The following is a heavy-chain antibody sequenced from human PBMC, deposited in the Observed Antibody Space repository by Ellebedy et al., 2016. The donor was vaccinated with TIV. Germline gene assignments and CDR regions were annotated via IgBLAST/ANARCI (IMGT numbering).Heavy chain of an antibody. V-gene: IGHV4-59*01. J-gene: IGHJ4*02. CDR1: GGSTSYYY. CDR3: ARLWSGYSGYYLDY. CDR2: IYDTENT. D-gene: IGHD3-3*01. Sequence: SETLSLTCTVSGGSTSYYYWSWIRQPPGKGLEWIGYIYDTENTKYNPSLQSRVTISVDTSKNQFSLKLSSVTAADTAVYYCARLWSGYSGYYLDYWGQGTLVTVSP.